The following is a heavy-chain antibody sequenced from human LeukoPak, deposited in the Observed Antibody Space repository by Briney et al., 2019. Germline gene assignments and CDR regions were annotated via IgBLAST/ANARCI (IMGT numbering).Heavy chain of an antibody. D-gene: IGHD2-15*01. CDR3: AREKRGGNHLYYYYYYMDV. Sequence: SETLSLTCSVSGGSISTYYWSWIRQPPGKGLEWIGYMFYSGSTNYNPSLKSRVTISVDTSKNQFSLKLSSVTAADTAVYYCAREKRGGNHLYYYYYYMDVWGKGTTVTVSS. V-gene: IGHV4-59*01. CDR2: MFYSGST. CDR1: GGSISTYY. J-gene: IGHJ6*03.